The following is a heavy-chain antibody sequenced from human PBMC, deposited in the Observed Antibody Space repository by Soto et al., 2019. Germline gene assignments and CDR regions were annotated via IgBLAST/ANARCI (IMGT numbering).Heavy chain of an antibody. CDR3: ARHAGYCSGGSCQGGMDV. J-gene: IGHJ6*03. D-gene: IGHD2-15*01. CDR1: GYTFTGYY. V-gene: IGHV1-2*04. Sequence: ASVKVSCKASGYTFTGYYMHWVRQAPGQGLEWMGWINPNSGGTNYAQKFQGWVTMTRDTSISTAYMELSRLRSDDTAVYYCARHAGYCSGGSCQGGMDVWGKGTTVTVSS. CDR2: INPNSGGT.